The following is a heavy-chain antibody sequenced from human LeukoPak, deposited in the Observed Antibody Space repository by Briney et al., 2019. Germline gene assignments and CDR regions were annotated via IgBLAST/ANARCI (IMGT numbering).Heavy chain of an antibody. Sequence: GGSLRLSCAGSAFTFGDFPLTWVRQAPGKVLEWVGYIRAKAYGGTTEYAASVKGRFTISRDDSKRIAYLQMNSPQTEDTGIYYCTRGSGRFEYWGQGALVTVSS. J-gene: IGHJ4*02. D-gene: IGHD2-15*01. CDR1: AFTFGDFP. V-gene: IGHV3-49*04. CDR3: TRGSGRFEY. CDR2: IRAKAYGGTT.